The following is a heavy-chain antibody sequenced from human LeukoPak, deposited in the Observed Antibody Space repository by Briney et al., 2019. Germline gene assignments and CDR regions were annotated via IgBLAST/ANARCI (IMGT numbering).Heavy chain of an antibody. CDR1: GFTFSDYY. CDR2: IKQDGSDK. D-gene: IGHD3-22*01. Sequence: GGSLRLSCAASGFTFSDYYISWVRQAPGKGLEWVANIKQDGSDKDYVDSVKGRFTISRDNAKNSLYLQLNSLRAEDTAVYYCARGGKWLSMYYFDYWGQGTLVTVSS. V-gene: IGHV3-7*04. J-gene: IGHJ4*02. CDR3: ARGGKWLSMYYFDY.